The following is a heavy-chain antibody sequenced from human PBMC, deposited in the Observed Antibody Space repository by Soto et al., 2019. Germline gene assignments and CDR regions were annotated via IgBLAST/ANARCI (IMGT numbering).Heavy chain of an antibody. D-gene: IGHD1-1*01. CDR3: ARELERVFDY. Sequence: ASLRLSCAASGLGFYTYSMSSVRQYPGKRLEWIASITGNGANTYYADSVKGRFTISRDNSKNTLYLQMNSLRIEDTAVYYCARELERVFDYWGQGTLVTVSS. J-gene: IGHJ4*02. V-gene: IGHV3-23*01. CDR2: ITGNGANT. CDR1: GLGFYTYS.